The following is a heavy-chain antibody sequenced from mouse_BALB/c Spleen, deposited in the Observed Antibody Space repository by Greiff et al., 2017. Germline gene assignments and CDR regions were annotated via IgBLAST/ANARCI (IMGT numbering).Heavy chain of an antibody. CDR1: GFTFSSFG. D-gene: IGHD4-1*01. Sequence: EVKLMESGGGLVQPGGSRKLSCAASGFTFSSFGMHWVRQAPEKGLEWVAYISSGSSTIYYADTVKGRFTISRDNPENTLFLQMTSLRSEDTAMYYCARSGSYYFDYWGQGTTLTVSS. J-gene: IGHJ2*01. CDR2: ISSGSSTI. CDR3: ARSGSYYFDY. V-gene: IGHV5-17*02.